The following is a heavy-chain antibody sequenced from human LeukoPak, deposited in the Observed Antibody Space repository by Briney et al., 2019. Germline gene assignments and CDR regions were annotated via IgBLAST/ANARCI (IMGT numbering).Heavy chain of an antibody. D-gene: IGHD2-21*02. Sequence: GASVKVSCKASGYTFTGYYIHWVRQAPGQGLEWMGWINPKSGGTTYAQKFQGRVTKTRDTSIKTAYMELSRLTSDDTAVFYCAKDRAVVTATSPNWLDPWGQGTLVTVSS. V-gene: IGHV1-2*02. CDR1: GYTFTGYY. J-gene: IGHJ5*02. CDR3: AKDRAVVTATSPNWLDP. CDR2: INPKSGGT.